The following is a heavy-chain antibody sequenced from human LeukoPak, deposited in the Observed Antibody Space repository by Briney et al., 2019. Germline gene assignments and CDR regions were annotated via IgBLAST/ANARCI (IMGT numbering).Heavy chain of an antibody. D-gene: IGHD3-10*01. CDR1: GGSISSYY. J-gene: IGHJ4*02. CDR2: IYYSGST. Sequence: PSETLSLTCTVSGGSISSYYWSWIRQPPGKGLEWIGYIYYSGSTNYNPSLKSRVTISVDTSKNQFSLKLSSVTAADTAVYYCAGITMVRGVSPSLDYWGQGTLVTVSS. CDR3: AGITMVRGVSPSLDY. V-gene: IGHV4-59*01.